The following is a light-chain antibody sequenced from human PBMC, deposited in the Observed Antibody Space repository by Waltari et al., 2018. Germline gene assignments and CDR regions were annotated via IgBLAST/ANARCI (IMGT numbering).Light chain of an antibody. CDR2: AAS. CDR3: QQSYSTWYT. J-gene: IGKJ2*01. Sequence: DIQMTQSPCSLSASVGDRVTITCRASQSISSYLNWYQQKPGKAPKLLIYAASSLQSGVPSRFSGSGSGTDFTLTISSLQPEDFATYYCQQSYSTWYTFGQGTKLEIK. V-gene: IGKV1-39*01. CDR1: QSISSY.